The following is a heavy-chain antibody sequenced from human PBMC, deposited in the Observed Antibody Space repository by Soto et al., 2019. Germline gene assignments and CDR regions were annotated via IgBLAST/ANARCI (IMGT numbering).Heavy chain of an antibody. CDR1: GGSITSYY. CDR2: VYYRGST. J-gene: IGHJ4*02. CDR3: ARAYSGSWSLDY. Sequence: QVQLQESGPGLVKPSETLSLTCTVSGGSITSYYWNWIRQSPGKGLEWIGYVYYRGSTNYNPSLKSRVTISVDTSKKQFSLTLSSVTAADTAVYYCARAYSGSWSLDYWGQGALVTVSS. D-gene: IGHD6-13*01. V-gene: IGHV4-59*01.